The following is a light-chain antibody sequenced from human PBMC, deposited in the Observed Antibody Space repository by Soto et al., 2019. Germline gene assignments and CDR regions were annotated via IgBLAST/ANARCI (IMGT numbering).Light chain of an antibody. Sequence: QSVLTQPPSVSAAPGQKVTISCSGSSSNIRNNYVSWYQQLPGTASKLLIYDNNKRPSGIPDRFSGSKSGTSATLGITGLQTGDEADYYCGTWDSSLSVNYVFGTGTKVTVL. CDR1: SSNIRNNY. CDR3: GTWDSSLSVNYV. J-gene: IGLJ1*01. V-gene: IGLV1-51*01. CDR2: DNN.